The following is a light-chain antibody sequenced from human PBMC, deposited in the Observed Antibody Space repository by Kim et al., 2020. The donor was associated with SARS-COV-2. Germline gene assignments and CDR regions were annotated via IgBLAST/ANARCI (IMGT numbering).Light chain of an antibody. CDR1: QSVSSN. Sequence: FPGERATLSCRASQSVSSNLAWYQQNPGQAPRLLIYGASTRATGIPARFSGSGSGTEFTLTISSLQSEDFAVYYCQQYNNWPRGTFGQGTKVDIK. CDR2: GAS. CDR3: QQYNNWPRGT. J-gene: IGKJ1*01. V-gene: IGKV3-15*01.